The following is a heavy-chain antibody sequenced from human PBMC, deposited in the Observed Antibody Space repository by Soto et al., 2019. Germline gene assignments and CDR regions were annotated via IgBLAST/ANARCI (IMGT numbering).Heavy chain of an antibody. CDR3: ARWSLTGYYQYFDD. CDR2: IYYSGST. D-gene: IGHD3-9*01. CDR1: GGSISSYF. V-gene: IGHV4-59*08. J-gene: IGHJ4*02. Sequence: SETLSLTCTVSGGSISSYFWSWIRQPPGKGLEWIAYIYYSGSTNYNAPLKSRVTISVDTSKNQFSLKLSSVTAADTAVYYCARWSLTGYYQYFDDWGQGTLVTVSS.